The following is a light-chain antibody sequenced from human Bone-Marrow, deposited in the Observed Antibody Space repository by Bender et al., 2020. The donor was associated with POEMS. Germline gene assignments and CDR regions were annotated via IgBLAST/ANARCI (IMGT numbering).Light chain of an antibody. CDR3: SSFTTSDTVV. Sequence: QSALTQPASVSGSPGQAITIPCAGTKSDVGSRDLVAWFRQYPGKAPTLMFYDVNVRPSGVSDRFSGSKSGTTASLTIFGLHQEDEADYYCSSFTTSDTVVFGSGTKVTVL. CDR2: DVN. J-gene: IGLJ1*01. CDR1: KSDVGSRDL. V-gene: IGLV2-14*03.